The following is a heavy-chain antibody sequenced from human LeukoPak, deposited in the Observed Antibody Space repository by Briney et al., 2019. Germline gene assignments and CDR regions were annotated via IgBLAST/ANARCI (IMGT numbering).Heavy chain of an antibody. CDR2: INHSGST. CDR1: GGSFSGYY. J-gene: IGHJ4*02. V-gene: IGHV4-34*01. Sequence: PSETLSLTCAVYGGSFSGYYWSWIRQPPGKGLEWIGEINHSGSTNYDPSLKSRVTISVDTSKNQFSLKLSSVTAADTAVYYCGTFDYWGQGTLVTVSS. CDR3: GTFDY.